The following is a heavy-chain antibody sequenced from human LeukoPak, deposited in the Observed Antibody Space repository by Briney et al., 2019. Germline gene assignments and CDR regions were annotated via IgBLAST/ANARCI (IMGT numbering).Heavy chain of an antibody. V-gene: IGHV1-2*06. D-gene: IGHD3-3*01. CDR2: INPNSGGT. Sequence: ASVMVSCKASGYTFTGYYMHWVRQAPGQGLEWMGRINPNSGGTNYAQKFQGRVTMTRDTSISTAYMELSRLRSDDTAVYYCARDTHSRFLEWFVWGQGTLVTVSS. CDR3: ARDTHSRFLEWFV. CDR1: GYTFTGYY. J-gene: IGHJ4*02.